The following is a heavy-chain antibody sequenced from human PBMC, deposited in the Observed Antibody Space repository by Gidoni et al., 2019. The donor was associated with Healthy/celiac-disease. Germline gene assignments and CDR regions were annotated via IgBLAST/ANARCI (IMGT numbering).Heavy chain of an antibody. D-gene: IGHD3-10*01. CDR3: ARDMYYYGSGSYYNDSRLNDY. CDR2: ISYDGSNK. Sequence: QVQLVESGGGVVQPGRSLRLSSAASGFTFSSYAMHWVRQAPGKGLEWVAVISYDGSNKYNADSVKGRFTISRDNSKNTLYLQMNSLRAEDTAVYYCARDMYYYGSGSYYNDSRLNDYWGQGTLVTVSS. V-gene: IGHV3-30-3*01. J-gene: IGHJ4*02. CDR1: GFTFSSYA.